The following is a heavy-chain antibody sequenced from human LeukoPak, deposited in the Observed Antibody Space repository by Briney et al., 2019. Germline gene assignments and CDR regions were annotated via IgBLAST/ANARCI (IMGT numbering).Heavy chain of an antibody. V-gene: IGHV3-23*01. Sequence: GASLRLSCAASGFTFSSYAMSWVRQAPGKGLEWVSAISGSGGSTYYADSVKGRFTISRDNSKNTLYLQMNSLGAEDTAVYYCAKASAGYSSSWAYYYYYGMDVWGQGTTVTVSS. D-gene: IGHD6-13*01. CDR3: AKASAGYSSSWAYYYYYGMDV. CDR1: GFTFSSYA. CDR2: ISGSGGST. J-gene: IGHJ6*02.